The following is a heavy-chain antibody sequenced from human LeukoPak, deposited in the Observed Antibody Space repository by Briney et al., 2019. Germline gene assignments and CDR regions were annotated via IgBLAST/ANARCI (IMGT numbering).Heavy chain of an antibody. V-gene: IGHV3-48*01. D-gene: IGHD3-22*01. CDR1: GFTFSSYS. Sequence: GGSLRLSCAASGFTFSSYSMNWVRQAPGKGLEWVPYISSSSSIIYSADSVKGRFTISRDNAKNSLYLQMNSLRAEDTAVYYCARGLHYYDSGGYYYPDAFDIWGQGTMVTVSS. CDR3: ARGLHYYDSGGYYYPDAFDI. J-gene: IGHJ3*02. CDR2: ISSSSSII.